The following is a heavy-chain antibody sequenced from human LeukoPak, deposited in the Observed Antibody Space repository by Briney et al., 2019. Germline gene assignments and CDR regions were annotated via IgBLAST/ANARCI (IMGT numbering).Heavy chain of an antibody. Sequence: SVKVSCKASGGTFSSYAISWVRQAPGQGLEWMGGIIPIFGTANYAQKFQGRVTITADESTSTAYMELRSLRSDDTAVYYCARVARGSFYYYGMDVWGQGTTVTVSS. CDR2: IIPIFGTA. V-gene: IGHV1-69*13. D-gene: IGHD3-10*01. J-gene: IGHJ6*02. CDR3: ARVARGSFYYYGMDV. CDR1: GGTFSSYA.